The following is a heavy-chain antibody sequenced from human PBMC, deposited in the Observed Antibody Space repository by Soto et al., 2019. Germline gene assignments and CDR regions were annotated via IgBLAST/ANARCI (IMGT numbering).Heavy chain of an antibody. V-gene: IGHV3-66*01. CDR3: GKFSQANYCFEN. Sequence: EVQLVESGGGLVQPGGSLRLSCAASGFTVSSNYMSWVRQAPGKGLEWVSVIYSGGSTYYADSVKGRFTISRDNSKNTLYLQKNRLRAEDTAVDFRGKFSQANYCFENWGQRTIVTVSS. J-gene: IGHJ3*02. CDR2: IYSGGST. CDR1: GFTVSSNY. D-gene: IGHD2-15*01.